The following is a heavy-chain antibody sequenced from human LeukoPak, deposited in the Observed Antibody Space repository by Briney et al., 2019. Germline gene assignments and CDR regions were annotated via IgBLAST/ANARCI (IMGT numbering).Heavy chain of an antibody. CDR3: ARDVAFYDSSGYYYDPHFDY. V-gene: IGHV3-48*01. Sequence: SGGSLRLSCAASGFTFSSYSMNWVRQAPGKGLEWASYISSSSSTIYYADSVKGRFTISRDNAKNSLYLQMNSLRAEDTAVYYCARDVAFYDSSGYYYDPHFDYWGQGTLVTVSS. J-gene: IGHJ4*02. CDR1: GFTFSSYS. D-gene: IGHD3-22*01. CDR2: ISSSSSTI.